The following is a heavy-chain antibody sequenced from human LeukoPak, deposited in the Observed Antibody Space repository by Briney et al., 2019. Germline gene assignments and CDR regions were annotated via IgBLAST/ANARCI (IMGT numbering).Heavy chain of an antibody. CDR1: GFTFSSYA. V-gene: IGHV3-30-3*01. CDR3: ARDLTDSSGWYRFDY. CDR2: ISYDGSNK. D-gene: IGHD6-19*01. J-gene: IGHJ4*02. Sequence: GGSLRLYCAASGFTFSSYAMHWVRKAPGKGLVWVAVISYDGSNKYYADSVKGRFTISRDNSKNTLYLQMNSLRAEDTAVYYCARDLTDSSGWYRFDYWGRGTLVTVSS.